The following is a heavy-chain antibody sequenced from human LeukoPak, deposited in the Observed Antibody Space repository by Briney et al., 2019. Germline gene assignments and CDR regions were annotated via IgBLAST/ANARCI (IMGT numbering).Heavy chain of an antibody. CDR2: INHSGST. CDR3: ARAHPSGSYGY. CDR1: GGSISSYY. V-gene: IGHV4-34*01. J-gene: IGHJ4*02. Sequence: PSETLSLTCTVSGGSISSYYWSWIRQPPGKGLEWIGEINHSGSTNYNPSLKSRVTISVDTSKNQFSLKLSSLTAADTAVYYCARAHPSGSYGYWGQGTLVTVSS. D-gene: IGHD1-26*01.